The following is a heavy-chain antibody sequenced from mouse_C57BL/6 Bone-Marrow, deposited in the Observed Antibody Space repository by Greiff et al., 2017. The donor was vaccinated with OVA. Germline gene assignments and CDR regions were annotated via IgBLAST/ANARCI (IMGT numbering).Heavy chain of an antibody. D-gene: IGHD2-1*01. CDR1: GFTFKDDY. J-gene: IGHJ2*01. CDR2: IDPENGDT. Sequence: DVQLQQSGAELVRPGASVKLSCTASGFTFKDDYMHWVKQRPEQGLEWIGWIDPENGDTEYASKFQGKATITADTSSNTAYLQLSRLTSEDTAVYYCAAYGNFDYWGQGTTLTVSS. CDR3: AAYGNFDY. V-gene: IGHV14-4*01.